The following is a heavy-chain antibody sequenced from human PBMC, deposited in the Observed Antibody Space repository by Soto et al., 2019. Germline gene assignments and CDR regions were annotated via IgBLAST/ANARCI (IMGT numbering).Heavy chain of an antibody. V-gene: IGHV1-69*13. CDR1: GGTFSSYA. J-gene: IGHJ5*02. CDR2: IIPIFGTA. CDR3: AGAGETYYDFWSGANWFDP. D-gene: IGHD3-3*01. Sequence: ASVKVSCKASGGTFSSYAISWVRQAPGQGLEWMGGIIPIFGTANYAQKFQGRVTITADESTSTAYMELSSLRSEDTAVYYCAGAGETYYDFWSGANWFDPWGQGTLVTVSS.